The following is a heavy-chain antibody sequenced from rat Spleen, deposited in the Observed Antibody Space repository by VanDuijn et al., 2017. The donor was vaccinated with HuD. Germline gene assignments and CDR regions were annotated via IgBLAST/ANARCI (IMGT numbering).Heavy chain of an antibody. V-gene: IGHV5-19*01. D-gene: IGHD1-12*02. CDR2: ISYDGGST. Sequence: EVQLVESGGGWMQPGRSLKLSWVASGFPFSVYGMHWIRQAPTKGLEWVASISYDGGSTYYRDSVKGRFTISRENAENTVYLQMESLRSEDTATYYCATDTFYDGTYYPGGFDYWGQGVMVTVSS. CDR3: ATDTFYDGTYYPGGFDY. CDR1: GFPFSVYG. J-gene: IGHJ2*01.